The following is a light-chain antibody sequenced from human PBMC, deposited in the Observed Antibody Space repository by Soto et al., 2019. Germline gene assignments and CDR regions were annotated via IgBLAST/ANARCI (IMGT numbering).Light chain of an antibody. CDR3: PQLVTYPLT. CDR2: AVS. V-gene: IGKV1-9*01. Sequence: DVQLSHPRSFLYASVGDRVTITCRASQVLNNYVAWYQQKPGKAPNLLIYAVSTLQSGVPSRFSGSGSGTEFTLTISSPQPEDFATYFCPQLVTYPLTFGQGTRVEIK. J-gene: IGKJ5*01. CDR1: QVLNNY.